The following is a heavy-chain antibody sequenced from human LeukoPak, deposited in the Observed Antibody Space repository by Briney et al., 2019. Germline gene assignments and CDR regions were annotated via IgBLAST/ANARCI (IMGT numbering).Heavy chain of an antibody. D-gene: IGHD5-18*01. CDR3: AKAKVVDTVQSTLYYYYYYMDV. V-gene: IGHV3-30*18. CDR2: ISYDGSNK. J-gene: IGHJ6*03. Sequence: GGSLRLSCAASGFTFSSYGMHWVRQAPGKGLEWVAVISYDGSNKYYADSVKGRFTISRDNSKNTLYLQMNSLRAEDTAVYYCAKAKVVDTVQSTLYYYYYYMDVWGKGTTVTISS. CDR1: GFTFSSYG.